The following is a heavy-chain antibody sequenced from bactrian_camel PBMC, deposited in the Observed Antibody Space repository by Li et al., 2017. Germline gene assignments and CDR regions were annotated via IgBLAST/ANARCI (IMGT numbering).Heavy chain of an antibody. Sequence: VQLVESGGGSVQAGGSLTLSCSTSSLNRVKFGYMSWFRQAPGKKREGVASINTQRGTTYYADSVEGRFTISRDNAKNTLYLQLDNLKMDDSAMYYCALDGQGNQRGRGTQVTVS. V-gene: IGHV3S54*01. CDR1: SLNRVKFGY. CDR3: ALDGQGNQ. D-gene: IGHD3*01. J-gene: IGHJ4*01. CDR2: INTQRGTT.